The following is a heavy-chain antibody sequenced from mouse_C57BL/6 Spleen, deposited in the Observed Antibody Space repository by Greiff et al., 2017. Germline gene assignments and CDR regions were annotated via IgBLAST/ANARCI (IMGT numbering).Heavy chain of an antibody. J-gene: IGHJ4*01. Sequence: EVKLEESGGGLVKPGGSLKLSCAASGFTFSDYGMHWVRQAPEKGLEWVAYISSGSSTIYYADTVKGRFTISRDNAKNTLFLQMTSLRSEATAMYYCARGSGSNYVHYYAMDYWGQGTSVTVSS. CDR2: ISSGSSTI. D-gene: IGHD2-5*01. CDR1: GFTFSDYG. V-gene: IGHV5-17*01. CDR3: ARGSGSNYVHYYAMDY.